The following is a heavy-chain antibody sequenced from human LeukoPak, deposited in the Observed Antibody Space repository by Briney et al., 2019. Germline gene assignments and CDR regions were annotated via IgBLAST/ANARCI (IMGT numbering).Heavy chain of an antibody. CDR1: RFTFSSYA. Sequence: PGGSLKLSCAASRFTFSSYAMHWVRQAPGKGLEWVAVISYDGSNKYYAESVKGRFTIPRDNSKNTLYLQMNSLRGEDTAVYYCARNGGYSYGYDPYYFDYWGQGTLVTVSS. CDR2: ISYDGSNK. V-gene: IGHV3-30*04. J-gene: IGHJ4*02. CDR3: ARNGGYSYGYDPYYFDY. D-gene: IGHD5-18*01.